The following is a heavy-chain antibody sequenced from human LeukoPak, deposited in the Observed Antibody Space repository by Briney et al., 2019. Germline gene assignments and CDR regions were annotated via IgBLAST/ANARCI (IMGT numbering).Heavy chain of an antibody. CDR1: GGSFSGYY. CDR2: INHSGST. CDR3: AREARNTYFDL. Sequence: SETLSLTCAVYGGSFSGYYWSWIRQPPGKGLEWIGEINHSGSTNYNPSLKSRVTISVDTSKNQFSLKLSSVTAADTAVYYCAREARNTYFDLWGRGTLVTVSS. V-gene: IGHV4-34*01. J-gene: IGHJ2*01. D-gene: IGHD6-6*01.